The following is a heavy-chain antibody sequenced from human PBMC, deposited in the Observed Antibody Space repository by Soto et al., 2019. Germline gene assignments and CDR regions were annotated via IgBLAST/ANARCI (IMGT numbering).Heavy chain of an antibody. J-gene: IGHJ6*02. CDR2: GGSA. CDR3: AKMLGPLGYDIVTGHYGMDV. D-gene: IGHD3-9*01. V-gene: IGHV3-23*01. Sequence: GGSAWYADSVKGRFTISRDNSKNTLYLEMNRLRADDTAIYFCAKMLGPLGYDIVTGHYGMDVWGQGTSVTVSS.